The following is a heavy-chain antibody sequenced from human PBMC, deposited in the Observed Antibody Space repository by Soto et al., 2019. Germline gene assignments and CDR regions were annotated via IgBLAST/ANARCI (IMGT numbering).Heavy chain of an antibody. J-gene: IGHJ5*02. D-gene: IGHD6-6*01. CDR2: ISGSGART. CDR1: GFTFTTYT. Sequence: EVQVLESGGGLVQPGGSLRLSCTASGFTFTTYTMSWVRQAPGKGLEWVSGISGSGARTYYADSVKGRFTISRDNSGNTVHLQMSSLRAEDTATYYCAKEAIAARAGKWFNPWGQGTLVTVSS. CDR3: AKEAIAARAGKWFNP. V-gene: IGHV3-23*01.